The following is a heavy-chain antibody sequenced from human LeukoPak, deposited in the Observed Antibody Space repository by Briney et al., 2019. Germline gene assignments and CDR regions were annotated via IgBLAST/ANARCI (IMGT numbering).Heavy chain of an antibody. CDR2: ISYDGSNK. Sequence: GGSLRLSCAASGFTFSSYAMHWVRQAPGKGLEWVAVISYDGSNKYCADSAKGRFTISRDNSKNTLYLQMNGLRAEDTAVYYCARELRFVPAAPHDYWGQGTLVTVSS. J-gene: IGHJ4*02. D-gene: IGHD2-2*01. V-gene: IGHV3-30-3*01. CDR3: ARELRFVPAAPHDY. CDR1: GFTFSSYA.